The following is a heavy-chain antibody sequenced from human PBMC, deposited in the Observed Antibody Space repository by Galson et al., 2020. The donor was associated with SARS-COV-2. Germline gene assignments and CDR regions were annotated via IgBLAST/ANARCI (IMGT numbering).Heavy chain of an antibody. CDR2: IYYSGST. J-gene: IGHJ6*02. V-gene: IGHV4-61*01. CDR1: GGSVSSGSYY. CDR3: ARDYLIAVAGYYYYYGMDV. D-gene: IGHD6-19*01. Sequence: PSETLSLTCTVSGGSVSSGSYYWSWIRQPPGKGLEWIGYIYYSGSTNYNPSLKSRVTISVDTSKNQFSLKLSSVTAADTAVYYCARDYLIAVAGYYYYYGMDVWGQGTTVTVSS.